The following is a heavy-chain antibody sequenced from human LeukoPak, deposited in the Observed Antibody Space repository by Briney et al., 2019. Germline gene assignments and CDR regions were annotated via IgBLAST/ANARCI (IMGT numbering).Heavy chain of an antibody. D-gene: IGHD3-22*01. V-gene: IGHV1-58*01. CDR2: IVVGSGNT. J-gene: IGHJ4*02. Sequence: SVKVSCKASGFTFTSSAVQWVRQPRGQRLDWIGWIVVGSGNTNNAQKFQERVTITRDMSTSTAYMELSSLRSEDTAVYYCAASPDYYDSSGYSYYFDYWGQGTLVTVS. CDR3: AASPDYYDSSGYSYYFDY. CDR1: GFTFTSSA.